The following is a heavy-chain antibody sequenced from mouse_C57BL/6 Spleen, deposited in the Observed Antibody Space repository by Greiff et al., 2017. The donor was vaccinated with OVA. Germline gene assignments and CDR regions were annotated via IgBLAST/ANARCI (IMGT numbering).Heavy chain of an antibody. CDR1: GFTFSSYG. CDR3: ARHGITTVVVYDY. D-gene: IGHD1-1*01. J-gene: IGHJ2*01. Sequence: VQLKQSGGDLVKPGGSLKLSCAASGFTFSSYGMSWVRQTPDKRLEWVATISSGGSYTYYPDSVKGRFTISRDNAKNTLYLQMSSLKSEDTAMYYCARHGITTVVVYDYWGQGTTLTVSS. CDR2: ISSGGSYT. V-gene: IGHV5-6*01.